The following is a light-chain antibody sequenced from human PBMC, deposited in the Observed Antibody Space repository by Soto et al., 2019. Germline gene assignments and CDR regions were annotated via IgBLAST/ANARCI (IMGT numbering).Light chain of an antibody. CDR2: DAS. Sequence: EIVLTQSPAILSLSPGERATLSCRASESVITYLAWFQQKPGQAPRLLIYDASNRATGIPARFSGSGSGTDFTLTISSLEPEDFAVYYCQQSYKWPPITFGQGTRLEIK. CDR3: QQSYKWPPIT. V-gene: IGKV3-11*01. CDR1: ESVITY. J-gene: IGKJ5*01.